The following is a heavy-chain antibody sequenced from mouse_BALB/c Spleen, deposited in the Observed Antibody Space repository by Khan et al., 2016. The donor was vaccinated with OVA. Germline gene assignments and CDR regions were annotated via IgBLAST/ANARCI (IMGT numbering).Heavy chain of an antibody. CDR2: IYPGTGNT. V-gene: IGHV1-76*01. J-gene: IGHJ2*01. D-gene: IGHD6-2*01. CDR3: ARGESLYYLDY. Sequence: QVQLQQSGTELVRPGASVKLSCKTSGYIFTNYWIHWVKQRSGQGLEWIARIYPGTGNTYYSEKFNDKASLTADKSSSTAYMHLSSLKSEDSAVYVCARGESLYYLDYWGQGTTLTVSS. CDR1: GYIFTNYW.